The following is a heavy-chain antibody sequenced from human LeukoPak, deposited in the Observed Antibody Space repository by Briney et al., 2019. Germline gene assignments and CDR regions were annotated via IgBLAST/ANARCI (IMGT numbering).Heavy chain of an antibody. V-gene: IGHV3-7*03. CDR3: ARDEGIAAAGPLVDYYYYGMDV. CDR1: GFTFSSYW. D-gene: IGHD6-13*01. CDR2: IKQDGSEK. J-gene: IGHJ6*02. Sequence: PGGSLRLSCAASGFTFSSYWMNWVRQAPGKGLEWVAHIKQDGSEKYYVDSVKGRFTISRDNAKNSLYLQMNSPRAEDTAVYYCARDEGIAAAGPLVDYYYYGMDVWGQGTTVTVSS.